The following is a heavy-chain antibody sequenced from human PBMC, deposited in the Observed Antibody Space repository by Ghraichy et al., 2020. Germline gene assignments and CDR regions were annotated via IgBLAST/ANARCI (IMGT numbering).Heavy chain of an antibody. Sequence: ASVKVSCKAFGYTFTGYYIHWVRQAPGQGLEWMGWINPNSGDSNYAQKFLGRVTMTRDSSISTAYMDLRRLRSDDTAVYYCARDGRPTPKYYYDSSAFQNWGQGTLVTVSP. V-gene: IGHV1-2*02. J-gene: IGHJ4*02. CDR3: ARDGRPTPKYYYDSSAFQN. D-gene: IGHD3-22*01. CDR2: INPNSGDS. CDR1: GYTFTGYY.